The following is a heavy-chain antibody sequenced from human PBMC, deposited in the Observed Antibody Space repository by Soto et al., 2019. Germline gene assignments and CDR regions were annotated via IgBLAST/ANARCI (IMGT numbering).Heavy chain of an antibody. CDR2: ISGSGGST. J-gene: IGHJ4*02. D-gene: IGHD2-8*01. Sequence: GGSLRLSCAASGFTFSSYAMGWVRQAPGKGLEWVSAISGSGGSTYYADSVKGRFTISRDNSKNTLYLQMNSLRAEDTAVYYCAKDKDVVLMVYAISVGFDYWGQGTLVTVSS. V-gene: IGHV3-23*01. CDR3: AKDKDVVLMVYAISVGFDY. CDR1: GFTFSSYA.